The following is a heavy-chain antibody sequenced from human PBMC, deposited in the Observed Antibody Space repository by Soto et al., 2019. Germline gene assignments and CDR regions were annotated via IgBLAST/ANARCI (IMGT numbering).Heavy chain of an antibody. CDR1: GDSISSGDSY. CDR2: IYYTGGT. Sequence: SETLSLTCTVSGDSISSGDSYWSWIRQPPGKGLEWIGYIYYTGGTYYNSSLKSRVIMSLDTSKNQFSLKLSSLTAADTAVYYCARETVNWFDPWGQGTLVTVSS. V-gene: IGHV4-30-4*01. CDR3: ARETVNWFDP. D-gene: IGHD4-17*01. J-gene: IGHJ5*02.